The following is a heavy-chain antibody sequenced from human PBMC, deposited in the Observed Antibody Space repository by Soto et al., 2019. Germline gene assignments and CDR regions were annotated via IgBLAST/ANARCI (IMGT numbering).Heavy chain of an antibody. CDR3: ERHHNDFCFST. V-gene: IGHV4-39*01. J-gene: IGHJ5*02. D-gene: IGHD2-21*02. CDR1: GGSIGSSSYF. CDR2: IYYSGST. Sequence: SETPSLTCSGSGGSIGSSSYFWGGIRQPPGKGLEWIGSIYYSGSTYYNPSLKSRVTVSVDTSKNQFSLKLSSVTAADTALYYCERHHNDFCFSTWGQLNLFIVS.